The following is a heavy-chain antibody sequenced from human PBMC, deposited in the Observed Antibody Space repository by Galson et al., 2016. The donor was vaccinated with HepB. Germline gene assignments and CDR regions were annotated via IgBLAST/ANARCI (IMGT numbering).Heavy chain of an antibody. CDR2: INPNSGGT. J-gene: IGHJ4*02. V-gene: IGHV1-2*02. Sequence: SVKVSCKASGYTFTDYYVHWVRQAPGQGLEWMGWINPNSGGTKYAQNFQGRVTMTSDTSISTAYMELTRVRSDDTAGYCCPRGPAMTPIGGVIASPWYYFDYWGQGTLLTVSS. CDR3: PRGPAMTPIGGVIASPWYYFDY. CDR1: GYTFTDYY. D-gene: IGHD3-16*02.